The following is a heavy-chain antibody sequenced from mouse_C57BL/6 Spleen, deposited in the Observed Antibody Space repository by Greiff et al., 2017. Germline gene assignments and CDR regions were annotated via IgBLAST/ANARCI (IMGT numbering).Heavy chain of an antibody. D-gene: IGHD2-2*01. J-gene: IGHJ4*01. CDR3: ERHEEGGYDVGYAMDY. Sequence: QVQLQQSGAELVKPGASVKLSCKASGYTFTEYTIHWVKQRSGQGLEWIGWFYPGSGSIKYNEKFKDKATLTADKSSSTVSMELSRLTSDDSAVYFCERHEEGGYDVGYAMDYWGQGTSVTGSA. V-gene: IGHV1-62-2*01. CDR1: GYTFTEYT. CDR2: FYPGSGSI.